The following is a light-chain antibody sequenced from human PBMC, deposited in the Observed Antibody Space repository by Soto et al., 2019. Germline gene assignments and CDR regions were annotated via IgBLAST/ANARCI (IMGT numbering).Light chain of an antibody. Sequence: YELTQPPSVSVSPGQTASITCSGDKLGDKYGCWYQQKPGQSPVLVIYQDNKRPSGIPERFSGSNSGNTATLTISGTQAMDEADYYCQAWDSVTAWVFGGGTKLTVL. J-gene: IGLJ3*02. CDR2: QDN. CDR3: QAWDSVTAWV. V-gene: IGLV3-1*01. CDR1: KLGDKY.